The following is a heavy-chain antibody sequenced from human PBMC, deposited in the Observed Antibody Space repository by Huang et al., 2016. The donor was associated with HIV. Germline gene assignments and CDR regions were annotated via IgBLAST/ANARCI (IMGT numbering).Heavy chain of an antibody. J-gene: IGHJ4*02. D-gene: IGHD2-21*01. CDR2: INPGNGNT. V-gene: IGHV1-3*01. CDR1: GYSCTTYA. CDR3: AREFVIFGAPLWPAY. Sequence: QVQLVQSGAEVKKPGASVKVSCKASGYSCTTYALHWVRQAPGHRLEWMGWINPGNGNTNYSQKFQGRVTITRDTSASTVYMEVSSLTFEDTAVYYCAREFVIFGAPLWPAYWGQGTLISVSS.